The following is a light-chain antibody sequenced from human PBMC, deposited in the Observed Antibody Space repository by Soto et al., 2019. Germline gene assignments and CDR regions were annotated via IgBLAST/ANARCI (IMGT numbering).Light chain of an antibody. J-gene: IGLJ1*01. Sequence: SVLTPPPSVSTAAGQNVSICCSGRSANVGGRSVSWYQQVTGTAPTLLICDDNKRPSGIPDRFSGSKSGTSATLGITGLQTGDEVAYHCRSWDSSMSASVFGTGTKLTVL. CDR2: DDN. CDR3: RSWDSSMSASV. CDR1: SANVGGRS. V-gene: IGLV1-51*01.